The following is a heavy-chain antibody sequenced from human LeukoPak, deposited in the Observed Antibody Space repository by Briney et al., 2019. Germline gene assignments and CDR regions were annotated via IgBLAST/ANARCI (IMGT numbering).Heavy chain of an antibody. V-gene: IGHV4-59*12. D-gene: IGHD4-17*01. J-gene: IGHJ3*02. Sequence: SQTLSLTCTASAGSISSYYWGWIRQPPGKGLEWIGYIYYSGSTNYNPSLKSRVTISVDTSKNQFSLRLRFVTAADTAVYYCARYDYGDYKDAVDIWGQGTMVTVSS. CDR2: IYYSGST. CDR1: AGSISSYY. CDR3: ARYDYGDYKDAVDI.